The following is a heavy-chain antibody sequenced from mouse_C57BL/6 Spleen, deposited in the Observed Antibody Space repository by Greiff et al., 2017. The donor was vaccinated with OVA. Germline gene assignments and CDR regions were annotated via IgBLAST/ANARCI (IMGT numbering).Heavy chain of an antibody. CDR2: INPSTGGT. CDR3: ARYYGSSYVYFDY. J-gene: IGHJ2*01. V-gene: IGHV1-42*01. D-gene: IGHD1-1*01. CDR1: GYSFTGYY. Sequence: EVKLQESGPELVKPGASVKISCKASGYSFTGYYMNWVKQSPEKSLEWIGEINPSTGGTTYNQKFKAKATLTVDKSSSTAYMQLKSLTSEDSAVYYCARYYGSSYVYFDYWGQGTTLTVSS.